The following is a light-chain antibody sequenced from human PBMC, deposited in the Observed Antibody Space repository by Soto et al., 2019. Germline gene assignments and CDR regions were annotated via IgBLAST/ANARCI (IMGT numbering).Light chain of an antibody. J-gene: IGLJ1*01. CDR3: RSYTSSSTPHV. Sequence: QSALTQPASVSGSPGQSITISCTGTSSDVGGYNYVSWYQQHPGKAPKLLIYDVSNRPSGVSNRFSGSKSGNTASLTISGLQAEHEADYYCRSYTSSSTPHVFGTGTKLTVL. CDR1: SSDVGGYNY. CDR2: DVS. V-gene: IGLV2-14*01.